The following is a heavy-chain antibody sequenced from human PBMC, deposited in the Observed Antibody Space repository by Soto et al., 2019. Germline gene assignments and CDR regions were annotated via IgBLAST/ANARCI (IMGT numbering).Heavy chain of an antibody. J-gene: IGHJ4*02. CDR3: AREPVESIWRIGSWGIDN. V-gene: IGHV3-30-3*01. CDR2: ISYDGSNK. D-gene: IGHD6-13*01. Sequence: GGSLRLSCAASGFTFSSYAMHWVRQAPGKGLEWVAVISYDGSNKYYADSVKGRFTISRDNSKNTLYLQMNSLRAEDTAVYYCAREPVESIWRIGSWGIDNWGQGTLVTV. CDR1: GFTFSSYA.